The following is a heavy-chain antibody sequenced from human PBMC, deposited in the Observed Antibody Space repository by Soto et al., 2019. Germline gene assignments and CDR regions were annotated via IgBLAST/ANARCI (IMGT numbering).Heavy chain of an antibody. CDR3: AHRPTVGPQYYCDY. J-gene: IGHJ4*02. CDR2: IYWDDDK. D-gene: IGHD2-15*01. V-gene: IGHV2-5*02. Sequence: QITLKESGPTLVKPTQTLTLTCTFSGFSLSTSGVGVGWIRQPPGKALEWLALIYWDDDKRYSPALKSRLTSTKDTSKNQVVLTMTNMDPVDTATYYCAHRPTVGPQYYCDYWGQGTLVTVSS. CDR1: GFSLSTSGVG.